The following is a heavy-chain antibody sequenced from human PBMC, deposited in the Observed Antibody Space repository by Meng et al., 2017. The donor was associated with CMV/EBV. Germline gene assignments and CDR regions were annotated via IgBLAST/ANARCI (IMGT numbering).Heavy chain of an antibody. J-gene: IGHJ6*02. CDR3: ARDTLSTVTTVPHYGMDV. D-gene: IGHD4-11*01. Sequence: GSLRLSCAVYGGSFSGYYWSWIRQPPGKGLEWIGEINHSGSTNYNPSLKSRVTISVDTSKNQFSLKLSSVTAADTAVYYCARDTLSTVTTVPHYGMDVWGQGTTVTVSS. CDR2: INHSGST. CDR1: GGSFSGYY. V-gene: IGHV4-34*01.